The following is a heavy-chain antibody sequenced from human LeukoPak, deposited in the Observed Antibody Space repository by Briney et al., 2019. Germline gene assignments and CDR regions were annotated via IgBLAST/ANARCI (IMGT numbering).Heavy chain of an antibody. CDR2: MYYTGAT. J-gene: IGHJ4*02. V-gene: IGHV4-61*01. D-gene: IGHD6-19*01. Sequence: PSETLSLTCTVSGGSISSNTYHWSWIRQPPGKGLEWIGYMYYTGATSYNPSLKSRVTISLDTSKNQFSLKLHSVTAADTAAYYCARFRGSGWYYFDSWGQGTLVTVSS. CDR1: GGSISSNTYH. CDR3: ARFRGSGWYYFDS.